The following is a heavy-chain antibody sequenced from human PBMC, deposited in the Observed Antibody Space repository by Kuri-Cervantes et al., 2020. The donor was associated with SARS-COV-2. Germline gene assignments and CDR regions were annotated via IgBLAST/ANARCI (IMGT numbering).Heavy chain of an antibody. V-gene: IGHV3-21*05. CDR2: ISSSSSYT. CDR3: ARAPPVTTVTTIYYGMDV. D-gene: IGHD4-17*01. Sequence: GESLKISCAASGFTFRSYEMNWVRQAPGKGLEWISYISSSSSYTNYADSVKGRFTISRDNAKNSLYLQMNSLRAEDTAVYYCARAPPVTTVTTIYYGMDVWGQGTTVTVSS. CDR1: GFTFRSYE. J-gene: IGHJ6*02.